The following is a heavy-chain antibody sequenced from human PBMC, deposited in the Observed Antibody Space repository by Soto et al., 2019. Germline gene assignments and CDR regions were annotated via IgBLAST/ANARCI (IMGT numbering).Heavy chain of an antibody. D-gene: IGHD3-9*01. CDR1: GGTFSSYT. CDR3: ARGYTYYDILTGYPEPERYFDY. Sequence: ASVKVSCKASGGTFSSYTISWVRQAPGQGLEWMGRIIPILGIANYAQKFQGRVTITADKSTSTAYMELSSLRSEDTAVYYCARGYTYYDILTGYPEPERYFDYWDQGTLVTVSS. J-gene: IGHJ4*02. CDR2: IIPILGIA. V-gene: IGHV1-69*02.